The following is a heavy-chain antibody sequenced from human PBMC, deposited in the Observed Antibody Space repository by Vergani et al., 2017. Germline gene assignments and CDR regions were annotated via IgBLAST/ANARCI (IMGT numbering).Heavy chain of an antibody. CDR1: GDSVSSNSAA. CDR3: SRVLPPNNLNFWAFDI. Sequence: QVQLQQSGPGLVKPSQTLSLTCAISGDSVSSNSAAWNWIRQSPSRGLEWLGRTYYRSKWYNDYAVSVKSRITINPDTSKNQFALQLNSVTPEDTAVYYCSRVLPPNNLNFWAFDIWGQGTMVTFSS. V-gene: IGHV6-1*01. CDR2: TYYRSKWYN. D-gene: IGHD1-7*01. J-gene: IGHJ3*02.